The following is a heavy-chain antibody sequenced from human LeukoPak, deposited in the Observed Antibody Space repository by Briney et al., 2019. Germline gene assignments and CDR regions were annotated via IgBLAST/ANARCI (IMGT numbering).Heavy chain of an antibody. CDR2: IYTSGST. J-gene: IGHJ6*03. V-gene: IGHV4-39*07. CDR3: ARVARSIVVVPAAIGDSGYDKNYYYYYYMDV. Sequence: SETLSLTRTVSGGSISSSSYYWGWIRQPPGKGLEWIGRIYTSGSTNYNPSLKSRVTMSVDTSKNQFSLRLSSVTAADTAVYYCARVARSIVVVPAAIGDSGYDKNYYYYYYMDVWGKGTTVTVSS. D-gene: IGHD2-2*02. CDR1: GGSISSSSYY.